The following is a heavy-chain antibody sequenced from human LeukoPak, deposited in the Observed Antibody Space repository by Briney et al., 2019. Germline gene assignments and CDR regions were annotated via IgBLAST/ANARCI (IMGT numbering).Heavy chain of an antibody. Sequence: SETLSLTCTVSGGSISSGSYYWSWIRQPAGKGLEWIGRIYTSGSTNYNPSLKSRVTISVDTSKNQFSLKLSSVTAADTAVYYCATIAAAGDRPYSYYYMDVWGKGTTVTVSS. J-gene: IGHJ6*03. CDR3: ATIAAAGDRPYSYYYMDV. CDR2: IYTSGST. D-gene: IGHD6-13*01. CDR1: GGSISSGSYY. V-gene: IGHV4-61*02.